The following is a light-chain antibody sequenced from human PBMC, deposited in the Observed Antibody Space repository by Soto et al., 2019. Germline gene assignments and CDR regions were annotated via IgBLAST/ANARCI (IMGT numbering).Light chain of an antibody. J-gene: IGLJ2*01. V-gene: IGLV1-44*01. Sequence: QSVLTQPPSASGTPGQRVTISCSGSSSNMGTNTVNWYQQLPRAAPKLLIYSDNQRPSGVPDRFSGSKSGTSASLAITGIQSEDEADYYCAAWDGSLNHILFGGGTKVTVL. CDR1: SSNMGTNT. CDR2: SDN. CDR3: AAWDGSLNHIL.